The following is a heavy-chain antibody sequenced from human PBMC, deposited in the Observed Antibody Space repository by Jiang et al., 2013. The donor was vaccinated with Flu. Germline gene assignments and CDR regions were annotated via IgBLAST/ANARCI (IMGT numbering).Heavy chain of an antibody. J-gene: IGHJ4*02. CDR2: IYYSGST. V-gene: IGHV4-39*01. Sequence: SISSSSYYWGWIRQPPGKGLEWIGSIYYSGSTYYNPSLKSRVTISVDTSKNQFSLKLSSVTAADTAVYYCARHPGTVVEPWDYWGQGTLVTVSS. CDR3: ARHPGTVVEPWDY. D-gene: IGHD4-23*01. CDR1: SISSSSYY.